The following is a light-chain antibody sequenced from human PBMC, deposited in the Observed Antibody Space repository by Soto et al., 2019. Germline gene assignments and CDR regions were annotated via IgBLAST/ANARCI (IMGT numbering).Light chain of an antibody. CDR3: QHYGQT. Sequence: EIVLTQSPATLSLSPGERATLSCWASQSVNRYLVWYQQKPGQAPRLLIYGASSRATGVPDRFSGGGSGTDFTLTISILEPEDLGVYYCQHYGQTFGPGTKVDIK. J-gene: IGKJ1*01. CDR2: GAS. V-gene: IGKV3-20*01. CDR1: QSVNRY.